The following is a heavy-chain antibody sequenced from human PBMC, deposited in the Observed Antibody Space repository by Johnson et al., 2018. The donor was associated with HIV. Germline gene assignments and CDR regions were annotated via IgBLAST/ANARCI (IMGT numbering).Heavy chain of an antibody. CDR2: IKQDGSEK. Sequence: VQLMESGGGLVLPGGSLRLSCAASGFTFSSYWMSWVRQAPGKGLEWVANIKQDGSEKYYVDSVKGRFTISRDDSKDTLYLQMDSRRAEDSALYYCARGRKDIGAADGLYNDAFDMWGQGTLVTVSS. V-gene: IGHV3-7*02. J-gene: IGHJ3*02. CDR1: GFTFSSYW. CDR3: ARGRKDIGAADGLYNDAFDM. D-gene: IGHD6-25*01.